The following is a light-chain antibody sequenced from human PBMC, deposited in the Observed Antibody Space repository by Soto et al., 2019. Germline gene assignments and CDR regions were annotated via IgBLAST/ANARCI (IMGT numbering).Light chain of an antibody. Sequence: QAVVTQEPSLTVSPGGTVSLTCGSNTGAVTIGHYPYWFQQKPGQAPRTLVYDTNNRHSRTPARFSGSLLGGKAALTLSGAQPEDEADYYCLISSGGARVFGGGTKRTVL. V-gene: IGLV7-46*01. CDR1: TGAVTIGHY. CDR2: DTN. CDR3: LISSGGARV. J-gene: IGLJ3*02.